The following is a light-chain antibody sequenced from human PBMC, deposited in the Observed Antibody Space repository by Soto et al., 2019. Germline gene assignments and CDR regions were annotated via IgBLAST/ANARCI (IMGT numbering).Light chain of an antibody. V-gene: IGKV3-20*01. J-gene: IGKJ4*01. CDR2: GTS. Sequence: EIVLTQSPGTLSLSPGERATLSCRASQSVSRSSLGWYQQKRGQAPRPLIYGTSSRATGIPDRFSGSGSGTDFTLTISRLEPEDFAVYYCQQYGSSPLTFGGGTKVEIK. CDR3: QQYGSSPLT. CDR1: QSVSRSS.